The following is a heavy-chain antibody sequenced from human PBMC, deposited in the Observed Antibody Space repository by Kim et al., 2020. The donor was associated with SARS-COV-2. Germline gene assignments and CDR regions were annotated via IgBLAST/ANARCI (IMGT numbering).Heavy chain of an antibody. CDR2: IYTSGSS. CDR3: AREYRYCSGGSCSIYFDY. CDR1: GGSINTYY. J-gene: IGHJ4*01. V-gene: IGHV4-4*07. D-gene: IGHD2-15*01. Sequence: SETLSLTCTVSGGSINTYYWSWIRQPAGKGLEWIGQIYTSGSSNYNPSLKNRITMSVDMSKNQFSLKLRSMTAADTAVYYCAREYRYCSGGSCSIYFDY.